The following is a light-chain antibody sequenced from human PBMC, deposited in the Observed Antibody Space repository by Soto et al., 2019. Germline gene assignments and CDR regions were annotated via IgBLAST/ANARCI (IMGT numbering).Light chain of an antibody. CDR1: QSVSGY. Sequence: EIVLTQSPATLSLSPMEIAALAFMASQSVSGYLAWYQQKPGQVPRLLIYDTSTRATGVPTRFSGSRSGAEFTLTINSLQSEDFAVYYCQPYNNWPLTFGGGTKVDIK. V-gene: IGKV3-15*01. J-gene: IGKJ4*01. CDR2: DTS. CDR3: QPYNNWPLT.